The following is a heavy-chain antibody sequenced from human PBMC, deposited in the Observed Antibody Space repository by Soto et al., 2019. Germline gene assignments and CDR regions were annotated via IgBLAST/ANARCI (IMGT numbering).Heavy chain of an antibody. J-gene: IGHJ4*02. CDR3: ARHEYSSSWYYFDY. CDR2: IYYSGSN. V-gene: IGHV4-39*01. Sequence: SETLSLTCTVSGGSISSSSYYWGWIRQPPGKGLEWIGSIYYSGSNYYNPSLKSRVTISVDTSKNQFSLKLSSVTAADTAVYYCARHEYSSSWYYFDYWGQGTLVTVSS. CDR1: GGSISSSSYY. D-gene: IGHD6-13*01.